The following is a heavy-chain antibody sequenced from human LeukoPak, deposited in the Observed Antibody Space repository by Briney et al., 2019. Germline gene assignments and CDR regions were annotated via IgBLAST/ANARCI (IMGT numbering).Heavy chain of an antibody. J-gene: IGHJ4*02. CDR3: ASYPFYDSSGYYQYYFDY. CDR2: INHSGST. V-gene: IGHV4-34*01. D-gene: IGHD3-22*01. Sequence: SETLSLTCAVYRGSSSGYYWSWIRPPPGEGRGWIGEINHSGSTDYNPSLKSRVTISVDTSKNQFSLKLSSVTAADTAVYYCASYPFYDSSGYYQYYFDYWGQGTLVTVSS. CDR1: RGSSSGYY.